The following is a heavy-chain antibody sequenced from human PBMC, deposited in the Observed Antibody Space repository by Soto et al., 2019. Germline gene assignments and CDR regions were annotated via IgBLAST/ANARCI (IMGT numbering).Heavy chain of an antibody. CDR3: ARGQGEYCSGGSCYANYYYNGMDV. V-gene: IGHV1-18*01. D-gene: IGHD2-15*01. Sequence: QVQLVQSGAEVKKPGASVKVSCKASGYTFISYGISWVRQAPGQGLEWMGGISVYNGNTNDAQKVQGRVTMTTDTSTSTAYMEVRSLRSDDTAVYYCARGQGEYCSGGSCYANYYYNGMDVWGQGTTVTVSS. CDR1: GYTFISYG. J-gene: IGHJ6*02. CDR2: ISVYNGNT.